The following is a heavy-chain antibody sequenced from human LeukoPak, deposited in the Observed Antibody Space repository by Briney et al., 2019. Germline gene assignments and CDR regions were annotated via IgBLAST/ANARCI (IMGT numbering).Heavy chain of an antibody. CDR3: ARVAWLVPKHNWFDP. V-gene: IGHV4-31*03. CDR1: GGSISSGGHY. Sequence: SETLSLTCTVSGGSISSGGHYWSWIRQHPGKGLEWIGYIYYSGSTYYNPSLKSRVTISVDTSKNQFSLKLSSVTAADTAVYYCARVAWLVPKHNWFDPWGQGTLVTVSS. CDR2: IYYSGST. D-gene: IGHD6-19*01. J-gene: IGHJ5*02.